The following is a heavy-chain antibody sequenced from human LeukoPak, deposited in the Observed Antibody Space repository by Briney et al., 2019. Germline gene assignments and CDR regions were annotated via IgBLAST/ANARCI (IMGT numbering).Heavy chain of an antibody. J-gene: IGHJ4*02. D-gene: IGHD3-22*01. Sequence: SETLSLTCTVSGGSISSYYWSWIRQPPGKGLEWVGYISYSGSTDYNPSLKSRVTISVDTSKNQFSLKLSSVTAADTAVYYCARAGSHYYDSSGYYGDFDYWGQGTLVTVSS. V-gene: IGHV4-59*12. CDR1: GGSISSYY. CDR3: ARAGSHYYDSSGYYGDFDY. CDR2: ISYSGST.